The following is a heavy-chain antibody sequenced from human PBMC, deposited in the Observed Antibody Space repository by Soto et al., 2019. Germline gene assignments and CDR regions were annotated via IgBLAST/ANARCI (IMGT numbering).Heavy chain of an antibody. D-gene: IGHD3-16*01. J-gene: IGHJ6*02. CDR1: GFTFSSYG. Sequence: GGSLRLSCAASGFTFSSYGMHWVRQAPGKGLEWVAVIWYDGSNKYYADSVKGRFTISRDNSKNTLYLQMNSLRAEDTAVYYCARDYGPFHVYYYYGMDVWGQGTTVTVSS. V-gene: IGHV3-33*01. CDR3: ARDYGPFHVYYYYGMDV. CDR2: IWYDGSNK.